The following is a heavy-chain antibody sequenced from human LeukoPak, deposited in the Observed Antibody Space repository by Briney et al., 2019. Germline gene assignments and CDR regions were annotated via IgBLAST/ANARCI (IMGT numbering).Heavy chain of an antibody. CDR3: ARDSSYQLENVGDSDY. D-gene: IGHD1-1*01. CDR1: GFTFSSYS. CDR2: ISSSSSYI. Sequence: PGGSLRLSCAASGFTFSSYSMNWVRQAPGKGLEWVSSISSSSSYIYYADSVKGRFTISRDNAKNSLYLQMNSLRAEDTAVYYCARDSSYQLENVGDSDYWGQGTLVTVSS. V-gene: IGHV3-21*01. J-gene: IGHJ4*02.